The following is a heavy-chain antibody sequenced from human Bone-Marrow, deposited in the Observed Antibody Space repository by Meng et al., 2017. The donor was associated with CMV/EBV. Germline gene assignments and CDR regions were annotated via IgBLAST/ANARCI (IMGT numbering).Heavy chain of an antibody. Sequence: SVKVSCKASGGTFSSYAISWVRQAPGQGFEWMGGIIPIFGTANYAQKFQGRVTITTDESTSTAYMELSSLRSEDTAVYYCQTRDYYDSSGCDYWGQGTLVTVSS. CDR1: GGTFSSYA. V-gene: IGHV1-69*05. CDR3: QTRDYYDSSGCDY. D-gene: IGHD3-22*01. CDR2: IIPIFGTA. J-gene: IGHJ4*02.